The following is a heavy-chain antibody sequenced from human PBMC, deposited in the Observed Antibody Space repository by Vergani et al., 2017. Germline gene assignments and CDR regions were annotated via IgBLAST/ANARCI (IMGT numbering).Heavy chain of an antibody. D-gene: IGHD3-9*01. CDR2: INHSGST. CDR3: ARGQDYDSLTGYYDAFDI. J-gene: IGHJ3*02. CDR1: GGSFSGYY. V-gene: IGHV4-34*01. Sequence: QVQLQQWGAGLLKPSETLSLTCAVYGGSFSGYYWSWIRQPPGKGLEWIGEINHSGSTNYNPSLKSRVTISVDTSKNQFSLKLSSVTAADTAVYYCARGQDYDSLTGYYDAFDIWGQGTMVTVSS.